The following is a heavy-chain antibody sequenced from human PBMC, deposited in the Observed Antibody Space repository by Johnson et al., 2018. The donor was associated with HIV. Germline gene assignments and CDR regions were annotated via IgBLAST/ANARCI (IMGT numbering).Heavy chain of an antibody. Sequence: EQLVESGGGVVQPGRSLRLSCAASGFTFSSYAMHWVRQAPGKGLEWVSVIYSGGSTYYADSVKGRFTISRDNSKNTLYLQMNSLRAEDTAVYYCARGWQQRAFDIWGQGTMVTVSS. CDR2: IYSGGST. D-gene: IGHD6-13*01. CDR1: GFTFSSYA. CDR3: ARGWQQRAFDI. J-gene: IGHJ3*02. V-gene: IGHV3-66*01.